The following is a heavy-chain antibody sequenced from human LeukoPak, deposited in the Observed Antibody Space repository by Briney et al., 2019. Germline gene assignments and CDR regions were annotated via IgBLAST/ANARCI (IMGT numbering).Heavy chain of an antibody. Sequence: ASVKVSCKASGYTFTGYYIHWVRQAPGQGLEWMGIINPSGGSTSYAQKFQGRVTMTRDTSTSTVYMELSSLRSEDTAVYYCARVGDSSAGRSPGAFDIWGQGTMVTVSS. CDR3: ARVGDSSAGRSPGAFDI. J-gene: IGHJ3*02. D-gene: IGHD3-22*01. CDR1: GYTFTGYY. CDR2: INPSGGST. V-gene: IGHV1-46*01.